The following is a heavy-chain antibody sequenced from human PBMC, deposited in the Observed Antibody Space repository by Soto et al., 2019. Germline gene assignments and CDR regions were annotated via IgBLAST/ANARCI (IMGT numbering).Heavy chain of an antibody. CDR3: TTEGYVLLWFGVLDY. CDR1: GFTFSNAW. D-gene: IGHD3-10*01. Sequence: EVQLVESGGGLVKPGGSLRLSCAASGFTFSNAWMNWVRQAPGKGLEWVGRIKSKTDGGTTDYAAPVKGRFTISRDDSKNTQYLQMNKLKTEDTAVYYCTTEGYVLLWFGVLDYWGQGTLVTVSS. J-gene: IGHJ4*02. CDR2: IKSKTDGGTT. V-gene: IGHV3-15*07.